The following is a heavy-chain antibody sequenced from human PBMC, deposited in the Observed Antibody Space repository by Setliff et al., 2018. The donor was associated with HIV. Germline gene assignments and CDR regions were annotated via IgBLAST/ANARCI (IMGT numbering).Heavy chain of an antibody. J-gene: IGHJ4*02. D-gene: IGHD5-18*01. V-gene: IGHV4-59*01. CDR1: GGSISSCY. Sequence: ASETLSLTCTVSGGSISSCYWSWIRQPPGKGLEWIGYIYYSGSTNYNPSLKIRVTISVDTSKNHFSLKLSSVTAADTAVYYCASGEYSYGYRFDYWGQGTLVTVSS. CDR3: ASGEYSYGYRFDY. CDR2: IYYSGST.